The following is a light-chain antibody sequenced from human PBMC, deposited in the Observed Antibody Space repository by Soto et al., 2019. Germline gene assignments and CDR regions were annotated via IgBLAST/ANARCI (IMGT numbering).Light chain of an antibody. CDR3: QHAYRTPWT. CDR1: QNIGLS. CDR2: ATS. V-gene: IGKV1-39*01. Sequence: DIPMTQSPTSLSASIGDRVTITCRASQNIGLSLNWLQQKPGRAPQLLIYATSRLNSGVPSRFSGCGSWTDFTLAISSLQPEYCATYYCQHAYRTPWTFGQGTNVDI. J-gene: IGKJ1*01.